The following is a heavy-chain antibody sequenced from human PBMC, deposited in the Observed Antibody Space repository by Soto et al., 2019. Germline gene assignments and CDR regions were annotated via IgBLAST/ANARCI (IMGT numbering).Heavy chain of an antibody. CDR3: AGTGGISS. Sequence: QVQLVQSGPEVKKPGASVKVSCKASGYTFTDYYMQWVRQAPGQGLEWMGWINPNSGGTNSAPKSQGRISMTRDTSISTAYLELSSLRSDDTAVYYCAGTGGISSWRQGTLVIVSS. CDR2: INPNSGGT. J-gene: IGHJ4*02. V-gene: IGHV1-2*07. CDR1: GYTFTDYY. D-gene: IGHD1-26*01.